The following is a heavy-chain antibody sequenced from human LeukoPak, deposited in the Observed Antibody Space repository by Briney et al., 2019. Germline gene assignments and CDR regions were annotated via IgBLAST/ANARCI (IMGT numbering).Heavy chain of an antibody. CDR2: INPDSGGT. CDR3: ARSKDFDY. V-gene: IGHV1-2*02. J-gene: IGHJ4*02. Sequence: ASVRLSCKASGYTFTAYYMHWVRQAPGQGLKWMGLINPDSGGTNYAQKFQGRVTMTRDRSISTAYMELSSLRSDDTAVYYCARSKDFDYWGRGNQVGVSS. CDR1: GYTFTAYY.